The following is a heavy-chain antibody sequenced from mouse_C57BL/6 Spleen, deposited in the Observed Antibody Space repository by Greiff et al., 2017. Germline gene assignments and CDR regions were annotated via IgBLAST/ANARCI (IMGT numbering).Heavy chain of an antibody. CDR1: GYSFTGYF. Sequence: LVESGPELVKPGDSVKISCKASGYSFTGYFMNWVMQSHGKSLEWIGRINPYNGDTFYNQKFKGKATLTVDKSSSTAHMELRSLTSEDSAVYYCARRYYGDYWGQGTTLTVSS. CDR2: INPYNGDT. V-gene: IGHV1-20*01. J-gene: IGHJ2*01. CDR3: ARRYYGDY.